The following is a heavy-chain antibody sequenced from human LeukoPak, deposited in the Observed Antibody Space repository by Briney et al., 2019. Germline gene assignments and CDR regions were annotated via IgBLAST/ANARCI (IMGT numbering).Heavy chain of an antibody. CDR3: ARGRVPAAMWAYYYYYMDV. CDR1: GYTFTGYY. Sequence: SVKVSCKASGYTFTGYYMHWVRQAPGQGLEWMGGIIPIFGTANYAQKFQGRVTITADESTSTAYMELSSLRSEDTAVYYCARGRVPAAMWAYYYYYMDVWGKGTTVTVSS. D-gene: IGHD2-2*01. V-gene: IGHV1-69*13. J-gene: IGHJ6*03. CDR2: IIPIFGTA.